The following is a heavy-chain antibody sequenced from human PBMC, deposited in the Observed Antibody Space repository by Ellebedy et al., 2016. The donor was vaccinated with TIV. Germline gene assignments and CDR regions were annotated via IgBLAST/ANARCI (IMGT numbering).Heavy chain of an antibody. J-gene: IGHJ4*02. CDR3: AAPADSSSTFYFDS. CDR1: GFTFSNYH. CDR2: ISSFSSHI. V-gene: IGHV3-21*01. Sequence: PGGSLRLSCAASGFTFSNYHMNWVRQAPGKGLEWVSSISSFSSHIYYADSVKGRFTISRDNAKNSLFLQMNSLRAEDTAVYYCAAPADSSSTFYFDSWGQGTLVTVSS. D-gene: IGHD3-22*01.